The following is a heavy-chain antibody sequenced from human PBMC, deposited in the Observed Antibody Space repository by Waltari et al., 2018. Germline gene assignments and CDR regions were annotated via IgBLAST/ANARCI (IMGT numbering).Heavy chain of an antibody. V-gene: IGHV1-8*03. CDR3: ARDGSYYYGGLKGAFDI. Sequence: QVQLVQSGAEVKKPGASVKVSCKASGYTFTSYDHNWVRQATGKGLEWMGWMNPNSGNTGYAQKFQGRVTITRNTSISTAYMELSSLRSEDTAVYYCARDGSYYYGGLKGAFDIWGQGTMVTVSS. CDR1: GYTFTSYD. D-gene: IGHD3-10*01. J-gene: IGHJ3*02. CDR2: MNPNSGNT.